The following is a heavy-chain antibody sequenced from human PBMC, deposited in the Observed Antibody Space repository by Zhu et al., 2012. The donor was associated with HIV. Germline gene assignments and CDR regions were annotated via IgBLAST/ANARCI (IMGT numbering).Heavy chain of an antibody. CDR1: GGSISGYY. CDR3: AREPEDGYNYWYFDL. CDR2: IYYSGST. Sequence: QVQLQESGPGLVKPSETLSLTCTVSGGSISGYYWSWIRQPPGKGLEWIGYIYYSGSTNYNPSLKSRVTISVDTSKNQFSLKLSSVTAADTAAYYCAREPEDGYNYWYFDLWGLAPWSLSPQ. V-gene: IGHV4-59*01. D-gene: IGHD5-24*01. J-gene: IGHJ2*01.